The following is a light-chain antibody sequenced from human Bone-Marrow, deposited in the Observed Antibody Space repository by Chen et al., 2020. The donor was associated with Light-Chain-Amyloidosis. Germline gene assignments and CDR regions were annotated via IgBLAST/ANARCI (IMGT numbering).Light chain of an antibody. CDR3: QVWDRSSDRPV. Sequence: SYVLTQPSSVSVAPGQTATIACGGNNIGSTSVHWYQQTPGQAPLLVVYDDSDRPSGIPERLSVSNSGNPATLSINRVEAGDEADYYCQVWDRSSDRPVFGGGTKLTVL. J-gene: IGLJ3*02. CDR1: NIGSTS. V-gene: IGLV3-21*02. CDR2: DDS.